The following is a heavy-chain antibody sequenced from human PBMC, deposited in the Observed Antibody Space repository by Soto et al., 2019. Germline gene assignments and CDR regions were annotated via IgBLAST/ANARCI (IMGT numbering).Heavy chain of an antibody. D-gene: IGHD4-17*01. CDR1: GGSISSGGYY. Sequence: QVHLQESGPGLVKPSQTLSLTCTVSGGSISSGGYYWNWIRQHPGKGLEWIGYIYYSGSTYYNPSLKSRVSKSLDTSKNQRSLKMSSLTAADTAVYFCARTRNYGDYSAFESLGQGTMVTVSS. CDR3: ARTRNYGDYSAFES. CDR2: IYYSGST. J-gene: IGHJ3*02. V-gene: IGHV4-31*03.